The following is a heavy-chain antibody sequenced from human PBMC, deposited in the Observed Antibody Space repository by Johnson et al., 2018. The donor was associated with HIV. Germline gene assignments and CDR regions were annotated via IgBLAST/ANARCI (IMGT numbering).Heavy chain of an antibody. CDR2: IKGKTDGGTP. D-gene: IGHD4-17*01. V-gene: IGHV3-15*01. Sequence: VQLVESGGGLVKPGGSLRLSCAASGFTFSNAWMSWVRQAPGKGLEWVGRIKGKTDGGTPDYAAPVKGRFTISRDDSKNTLYLQMNSLKTEDTAVYYCARALTTDAFDIWGQGTMVTVSS. CDR1: GFTFSNAW. J-gene: IGHJ3*02. CDR3: ARALTTDAFDI.